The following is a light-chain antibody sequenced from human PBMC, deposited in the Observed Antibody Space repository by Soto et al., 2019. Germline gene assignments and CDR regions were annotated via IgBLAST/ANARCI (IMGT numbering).Light chain of an antibody. V-gene: IGKV3-20*01. CDR1: QSVSNNS. CDR2: GSS. CDR3: KQYGSSPPYT. Sequence: EVVLTQSPGTLSLSPGERATLSCRASQSVSNNSFAWYRQKPGQAPRLLIFGSSDRATGTPDRFSGSGSGTDFTLTISRLEPEDFAVYYCKQYGSSPPYTFGQGTKLEIK. J-gene: IGKJ2*01.